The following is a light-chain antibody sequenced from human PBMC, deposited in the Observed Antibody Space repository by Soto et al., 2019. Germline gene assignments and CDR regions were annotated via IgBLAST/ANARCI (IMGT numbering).Light chain of an antibody. V-gene: IGKV1-8*01. CDR3: QQYKDYTYT. Sequence: AIRMTQSPSSLSASTGDRVTITCRASQGISSYLAWYQQKPGKAPKLLIYAASTLQSGVPSRFSGSGSGTDFTLTISCLQSEDFATYYCQQYKDYTYTFGQGTKVDIK. CDR1: QGISSY. J-gene: IGKJ1*01. CDR2: AAS.